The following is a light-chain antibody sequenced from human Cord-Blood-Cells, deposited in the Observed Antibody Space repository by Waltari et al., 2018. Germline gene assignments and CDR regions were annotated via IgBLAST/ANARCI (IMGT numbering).Light chain of an antibody. J-gene: IGKJ1*01. Sequence: EIVLTQSPGTLSLSPGERATLSCRASQSVSSSYLAWYQQTPGKAPRLLIYGASSRATGIPDRFSGSGSGTDFTLTISRLEPEDFAVYYCQQYGSSPPWTFGQGTKVEIK. CDR2: GAS. CDR1: QSVSSSY. V-gene: IGKV3-20*01. CDR3: QQYGSSPPWT.